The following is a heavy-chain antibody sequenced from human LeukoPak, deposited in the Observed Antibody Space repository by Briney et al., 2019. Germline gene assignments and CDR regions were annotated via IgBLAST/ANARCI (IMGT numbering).Heavy chain of an antibody. D-gene: IGHD6-6*01. Sequence: SETLSLTCTVSGGSISSYYWSWLRQPPGKGLEWIGYIYYSGSTNYNPSLKSRVTISVDTSKNQFSLKLSSVTAADTAVYYCARGYIAAKYYFDYWGQGTLVTVSS. CDR2: IYYSGST. V-gene: IGHV4-59*01. CDR1: GGSISSYY. CDR3: ARGYIAAKYYFDY. J-gene: IGHJ4*02.